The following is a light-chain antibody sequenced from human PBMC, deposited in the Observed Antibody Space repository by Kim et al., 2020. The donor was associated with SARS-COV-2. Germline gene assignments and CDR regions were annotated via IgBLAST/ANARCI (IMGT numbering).Light chain of an antibody. V-gene: IGKV3-15*01. Sequence: SPGEKAFLTRRAGQRVSSNLAWYQQMPGQAPRHRIYDASTRATGIPPRFSGSGCGTEFTLTISSLQSEDYAVYYCQQYNTWSPLTFGGGTKVDIK. J-gene: IGKJ4*01. CDR3: QQYNTWSPLT. CDR2: DAS. CDR1: QRVSSN.